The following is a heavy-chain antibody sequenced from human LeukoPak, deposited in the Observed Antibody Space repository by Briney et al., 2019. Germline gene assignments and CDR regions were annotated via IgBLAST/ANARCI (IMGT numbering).Heavy chain of an antibody. CDR1: GGTFSSYA. V-gene: IGHV1-69*05. J-gene: IGHJ4*02. CDR3: ARDYCTNGVCYPQ. Sequence: GASVKVSCKASGGTFSSYAISWVRQAPGQGLEWMGRIIPIFGTANYAQKFQGRVTITTDESASTAYMELSSLRSEDTAVYYCARDYCTNGVCYPQWGQGTLVTVSS. CDR2: IIPIFGTA. D-gene: IGHD2-8*01.